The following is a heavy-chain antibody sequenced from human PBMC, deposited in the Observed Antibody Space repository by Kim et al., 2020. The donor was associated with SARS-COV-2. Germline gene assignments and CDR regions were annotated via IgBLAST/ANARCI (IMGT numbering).Heavy chain of an antibody. D-gene: IGHD3-10*01. CDR2: GST. V-gene: IGHV4-59*01. Sequence: GSTNYNPSLKSRVTISVDTSKNQFSLKLSSVTAADTAVYYCARDSGFGANWGQGTLVTVSS. J-gene: IGHJ4*02. CDR3: ARDSGFGAN.